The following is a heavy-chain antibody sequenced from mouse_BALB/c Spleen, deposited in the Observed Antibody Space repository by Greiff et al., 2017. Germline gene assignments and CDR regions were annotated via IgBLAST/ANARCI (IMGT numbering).Heavy chain of an antibody. CDR1: GYTFTSYV. J-gene: IGHJ4*01. V-gene: IGHV1-14*01. Sequence: EVQLQQSGPELVKPGASVKMSCKASGYTFTSYVMHWVKQKPGQGLEWIGYINPYNDGTKYNEKFKGKATLTSDKSSSTAYMELSSLTSEDSAVYYCARWPHYDYDEGYAMDYWGQGTSVTVSS. CDR2: INPYNDGT. D-gene: IGHD2-4*01. CDR3: ARWPHYDYDEGYAMDY.